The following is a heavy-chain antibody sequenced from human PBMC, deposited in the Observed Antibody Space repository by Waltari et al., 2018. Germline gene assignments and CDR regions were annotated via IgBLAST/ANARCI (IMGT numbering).Heavy chain of an antibody. D-gene: IGHD6-6*01. CDR2: ISSSGSTI. Sequence: EVQLVESGGGLVQPGGSLRLSCAASGFTFSSYEMPWVRQAPGKGLEWVSYISSSGSTIYYADSVKGRFTISRDNAKNSLYLQMNSLRAEDTAVYYCARDGVAARHDYWGQGTLVTVSS. CDR3: ARDGVAARHDY. V-gene: IGHV3-48*03. CDR1: GFTFSSYE. J-gene: IGHJ4*02.